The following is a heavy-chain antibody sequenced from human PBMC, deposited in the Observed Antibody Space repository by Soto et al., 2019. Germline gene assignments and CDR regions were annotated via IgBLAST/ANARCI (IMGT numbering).Heavy chain of an antibody. CDR1: GFTFDDYA. Sequence: PGGSLRLSCAASGFTFDDYAMHWVRQAPGKGLEWVSGISWNSGSIGYADSVKGRFTISRDNAKNSLYLQMNSLRAEDTALYYCAKDGSGTAELRFDPWGQGTLVTVSS. V-gene: IGHV3-9*01. CDR3: AKDGSGTAELRFDP. D-gene: IGHD3-10*01. J-gene: IGHJ5*02. CDR2: ISWNSGSI.